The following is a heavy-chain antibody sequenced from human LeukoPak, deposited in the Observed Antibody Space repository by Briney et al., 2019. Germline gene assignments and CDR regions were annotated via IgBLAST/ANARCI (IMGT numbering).Heavy chain of an antibody. J-gene: IGHJ3*02. V-gene: IGHV3-30-3*01. D-gene: IGHD4-23*01. CDR3: ASSEDYGGHVEDAFDI. CDR1: GFTFSSYA. Sequence: QSGGSLRLSCAASGFTFSSYAMHWVRQAPGKGLEWVAVISYDGSNKYYADSVKGRFTISRDNSKNTLYLQMNSLRAEDTAVYYCASSEDYGGHVEDAFDIWGQGTMVTVSS. CDR2: ISYDGSNK.